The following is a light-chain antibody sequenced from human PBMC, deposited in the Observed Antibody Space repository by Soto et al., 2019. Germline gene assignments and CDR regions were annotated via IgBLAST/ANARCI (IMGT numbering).Light chain of an antibody. J-gene: IGKJ1*01. Sequence: ILMTQSPATLSVSPGESATLSCRASQNIYYNVAWYQQRPGQAPRLLIYRASTRAPGVPARFSGSGSGTEFTLTISSLQPEDFTVYSCLQYHNLWALGQGTKVDIK. CDR2: RAS. CDR1: QNIYYN. CDR3: LQYHNLWA. V-gene: IGKV3-15*01.